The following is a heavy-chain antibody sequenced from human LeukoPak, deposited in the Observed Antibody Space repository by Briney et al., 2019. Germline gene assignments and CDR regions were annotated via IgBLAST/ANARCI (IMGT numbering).Heavy chain of an antibody. CDR1: GLTFSSYS. CDR2: ISSSSSTI. D-gene: IGHD3-10*01. CDR3: ARGGHYYGSGSYYLDY. Sequence: GGTLRLSCAASGLTFSSYSMNWVRQAPGKGLEWVSYISSSSSTIHYADSVRGRFTISRDNAKNSLFLQMNSLRAEDTAVYYCARGGHYYGSGSYYLDYWGQGNLVTVSS. J-gene: IGHJ4*02. V-gene: IGHV3-48*01.